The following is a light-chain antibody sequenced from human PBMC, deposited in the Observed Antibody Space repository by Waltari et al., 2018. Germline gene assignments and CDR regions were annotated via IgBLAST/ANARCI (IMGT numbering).Light chain of an antibody. CDR1: SPNLGTYG. Sequence: QSVLTQPPSTSETPGQRVSISCSWISPNLGTYGVNLYQQVPGTAPKLLIRTDTQRPSGVPARFSGSKSGTSASLAISGLQSEDEANYFCAAWDDSLNAWVFGGGTKLTVL. J-gene: IGLJ3*02. CDR3: AAWDDSLNAWV. V-gene: IGLV1-44*01. CDR2: TDT.